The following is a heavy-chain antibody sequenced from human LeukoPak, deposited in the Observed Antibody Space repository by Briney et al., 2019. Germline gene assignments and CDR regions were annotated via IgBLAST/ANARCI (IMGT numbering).Heavy chain of an antibody. CDR2: ISYDGSNK. CDR1: GFTFSSYG. CDR3: AITVTPDFDY. Sequence: PGRSLRLSCAASGFTFSSYGMHWVRQAPGKGLEWVAVISYDGSNKYYADSVKGRFTISRDNSKNTLYLQMNSLRAEDTAVYYCAITVTPDFDYWGQGTLVTVSS. V-gene: IGHV3-30*03. D-gene: IGHD4-17*01. J-gene: IGHJ4*02.